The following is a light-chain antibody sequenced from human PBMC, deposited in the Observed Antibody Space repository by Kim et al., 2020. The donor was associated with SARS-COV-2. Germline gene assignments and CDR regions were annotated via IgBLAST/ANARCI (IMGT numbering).Light chain of an antibody. J-gene: IGKJ5*01. CDR3: QQANSFLPT. CDR1: QDISTR. V-gene: IGKV1D-12*01. Sequence: GARVTITCRASQDISTRLAWYQQKPGKAPTLLIYAASNLQSGVPSRFSGSGSGTDFTLTISSLQPEDFATYYCQQANSFLPTFGQGTRLEIK. CDR2: AAS.